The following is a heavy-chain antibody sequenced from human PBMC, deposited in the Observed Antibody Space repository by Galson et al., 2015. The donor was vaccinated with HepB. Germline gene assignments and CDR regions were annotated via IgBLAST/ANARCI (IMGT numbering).Heavy chain of an antibody. CDR2: ISSSSSTI. V-gene: IGHV3-48*02. CDR3: ARGKNYYDSSGHDY. J-gene: IGHJ4*02. CDR1: GFTFSSYS. Sequence: SLRLSCAASGFTFSSYSMNWVRQAPGKGLEWVSYISSSSSTIYYADSVKGRFTISRDNAKNSLYLQMNSLRDEDTAVYYCARGKNYYDSSGHDYWGQGTLVTVSS. D-gene: IGHD3-22*01.